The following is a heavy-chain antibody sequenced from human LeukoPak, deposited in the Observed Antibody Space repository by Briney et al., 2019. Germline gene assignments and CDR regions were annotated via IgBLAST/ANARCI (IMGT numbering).Heavy chain of an antibody. CDR2: IKQDGTEK. CDR1: GFTFSNYW. CDR3: TRDTGCPGGTCYSFYDY. D-gene: IGHD2-15*01. Sequence: QPGGSLRLSCAASGFTFSNYWMTWVRQAPGKGLEWVANIKQDGTEKYYVDSVKGRFTISRDNAENSPYLQTNSLRAEDTAVYYCTRDTGCPGGTCYSFYDYWGQGTLVTVSS. J-gene: IGHJ4*02. V-gene: IGHV3-7*01.